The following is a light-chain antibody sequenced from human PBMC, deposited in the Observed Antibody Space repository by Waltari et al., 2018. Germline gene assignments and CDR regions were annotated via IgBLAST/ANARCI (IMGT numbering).Light chain of an antibody. V-gene: IGLV2-23*03. Sequence: QSALTQPASVSGSPGQSITISCPGTSSSVGIYNLFSWYQQHPGKAPKLMIYEGSKRPSGVSNRFSGSKSGNTASLTISGLQAEDEADYYCCSYAGSSTFVVFGGGTKLTVL. CDR1: SSSVGIYNL. CDR3: CSYAGSSTFVV. CDR2: EGS. J-gene: IGLJ2*01.